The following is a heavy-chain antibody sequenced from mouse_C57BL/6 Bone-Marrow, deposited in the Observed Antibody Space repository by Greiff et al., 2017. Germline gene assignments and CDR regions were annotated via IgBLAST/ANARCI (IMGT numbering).Heavy chain of an antibody. CDR1: GYTFTSYW. CDR3: ARHGNYDYWYFDV. J-gene: IGHJ1*03. CDR2: IDPSDSYT. D-gene: IGHD2-1*01. V-gene: IGHV1-59*01. Sequence: QVQLQQPGAELVRPGTSVKLSCKASGYTFTSYWMHWVKQRPGQGLEWIGVIDPSDSYTNYNQKFKGKATLTVDTSSITAYMHLSSLTSEDSAVYYCARHGNYDYWYFDVWGTGTTVTVSS.